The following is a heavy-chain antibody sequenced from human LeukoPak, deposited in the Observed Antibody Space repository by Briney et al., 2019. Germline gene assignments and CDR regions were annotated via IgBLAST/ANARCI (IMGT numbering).Heavy chain of an antibody. CDR3: ARHYSSDPFDY. CDR1: GGSISSYY. D-gene: IGHD2-21*01. CDR2: IHYSGST. V-gene: IGHV4-59*08. J-gene: IGHJ4*02. Sequence: ASETLSLTCTVSGGSISSYYWSWIRQPPGKGLEWIGYIHYSGSTNYNPSLKSRVTISADTSKNQFSLKLTSLTAADTALYFCARHYSSDPFDYWGQGTLVTVSS.